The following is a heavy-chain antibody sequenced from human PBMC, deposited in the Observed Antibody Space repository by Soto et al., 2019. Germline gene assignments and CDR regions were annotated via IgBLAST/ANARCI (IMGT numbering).Heavy chain of an antibody. CDR3: ASEPDGSGSLAP. D-gene: IGHD3-10*01. J-gene: IGHJ5*02. V-gene: IGHV1-69*02. CDR2: IIPILGIA. CDR1: GGTFSSYT. Sequence: QVQLVQSGAEVKKPGSSVKVSCKASGGTFSSYTISWVRQAPGQGLEWMGRIIPILGIANYAQKFQGRVTITADKPTSTAYMELSSLRSEDTAVYYCASEPDGSGSLAPWGQGTLVTVSS.